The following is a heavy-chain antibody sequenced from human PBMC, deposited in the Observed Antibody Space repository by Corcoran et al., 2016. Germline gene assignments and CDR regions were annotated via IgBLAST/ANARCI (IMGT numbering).Heavy chain of an antibody. J-gene: IGHJ4*02. CDR3: AIDLGYYDSSGYSCC. V-gene: IGHV3-21*01. CDR1: GFTFSSYS. Sequence: EVQLVESGGGLVKPGGSLRLSCAASGFTFSSYSMNWVRQAPGKGLEWVSSISSSSSYIYYADSVKGRFTISRDNAKNSLYLQMNSLRAEDTAVYYCAIDLGYYDSSGYSCCWGQGTLVTVSS. CDR2: ISSSSSYI. D-gene: IGHD3-22*01.